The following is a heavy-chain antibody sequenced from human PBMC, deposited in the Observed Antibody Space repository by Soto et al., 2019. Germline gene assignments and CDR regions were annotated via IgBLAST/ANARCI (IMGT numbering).Heavy chain of an antibody. J-gene: IGHJ5*02. CDR1: GGTFSSYA. D-gene: IGHD3-10*01. CDR2: IIPIFGTA. V-gene: IGHV1-69*13. CDR3: ASPNYHGPGSYLLWYDP. Sequence: GASVKVSCKASGGTFSSYAISWVRQAPGQGLGWMGGIIPIFGTANYAQKFQGRVTITADESTSTAYMELSSLRSEDTAVYYCASPNYHGPGSYLLWYDPWGHGILVTDS.